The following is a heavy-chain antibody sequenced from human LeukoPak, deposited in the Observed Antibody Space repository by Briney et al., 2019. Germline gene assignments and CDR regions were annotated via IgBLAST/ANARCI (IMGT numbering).Heavy chain of an antibody. CDR3: ARVVDTAMVLDY. CDR2: IKQDGSEK. J-gene: IGHJ4*02. Sequence: PGGSLRLSCAPSGVTFSSYWMSWVRQAPGKGLEWVANIKQDGSEKYYMDSVKGRFTISRDNAKNSLYLQMNSLRAEDTAVYYCARVVDTAMVLDYWGQGTLVTVSS. D-gene: IGHD5-18*01. V-gene: IGHV3-7*01. CDR1: GVTFSSYW.